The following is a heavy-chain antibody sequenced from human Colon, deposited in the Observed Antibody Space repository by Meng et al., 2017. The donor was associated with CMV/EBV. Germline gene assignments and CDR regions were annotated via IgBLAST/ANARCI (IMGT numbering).Heavy chain of an antibody. D-gene: IGHD1-26*01. CDR3: VTYSGSSRGFGP. V-gene: IGHV1-2*02. Sequence: ASVTVSCKASGYTSIDYFMFWLRQAPGQGLDWIGWINCNSGATQYAQEFQGRVTMTRDTSIATVYMDLSSLTSDDTAVYYCVTYSGSSRGFGPWGQGTLVTVSS. J-gene: IGHJ5*02. CDR1: GYTSIDYF. CDR2: INCNSGAT.